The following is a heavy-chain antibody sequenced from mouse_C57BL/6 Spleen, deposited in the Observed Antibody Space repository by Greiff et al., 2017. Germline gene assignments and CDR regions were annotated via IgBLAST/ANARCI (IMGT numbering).Heavy chain of an antibody. CDR2: LNPNYGIT. V-gene: IGHV1-39*01. Sequence: VQLKQSGPELVKPGASVKISCKASGYSFTDYNMNWVKQSHGKGLEWIGVLNPNYGITSYNQKFKGKATLPVDQSSSTAYMQLNGLTSEGSAVWCCARGFAYWGQGTLVTVAA. CDR3: ARGFAY. J-gene: IGHJ3*01. CDR1: GYSFTDYN.